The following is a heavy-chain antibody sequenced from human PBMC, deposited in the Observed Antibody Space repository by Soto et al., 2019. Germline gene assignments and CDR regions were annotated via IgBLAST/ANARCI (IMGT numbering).Heavy chain of an antibody. CDR3: ARSLPGTYGAFDL. J-gene: IGHJ3*01. CDR2: ISGDGSST. D-gene: IGHD1-7*01. V-gene: IGHV3-74*01. Sequence: GSLRLSCAASEFTFRSYWMHWVRQSPGKGLVWVSRISGDGSSTNYADSVKGRFTISRDNAKNTVYLQIDSLRAEDTAVYYCARSLPGTYGAFDLWGQGTMVTVSS. CDR1: EFTFRSYW.